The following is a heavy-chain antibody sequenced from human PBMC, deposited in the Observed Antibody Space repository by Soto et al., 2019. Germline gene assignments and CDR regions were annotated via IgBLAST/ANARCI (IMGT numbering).Heavy chain of an antibody. Sequence: SLRLSCSASGFTFSSYAMHWVRQAPGKGLEYVSAISSNGGSTYYADSVKGRFTISRDNSKNTLYLQMSSLRAEDTAVYYCVNYDYTYYYGMDVWGQGTTVTVSS. V-gene: IGHV3-64D*08. CDR2: ISSNGGST. J-gene: IGHJ6*02. CDR3: VNYDYTYYYGMDV. CDR1: GFTFSSYA. D-gene: IGHD4-4*01.